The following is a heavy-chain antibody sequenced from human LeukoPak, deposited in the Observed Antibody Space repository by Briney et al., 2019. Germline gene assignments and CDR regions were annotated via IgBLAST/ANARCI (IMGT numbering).Heavy chain of an antibody. CDR2: IYYSGST. J-gene: IGHJ4*02. CDR1: GGSISSDSYY. CDR3: ASQPALTHSPFAY. V-gene: IGHV4-39*01. Sequence: SETLSLTCTVSGGSISSDSYYWAWIRQPPGKGLEWIASIYYSGSTYYNPSLKSRVTISVDTSRNQFSLKLSSVTAADTASYSCASQPALTHSPFAYWGRGPWSPSP.